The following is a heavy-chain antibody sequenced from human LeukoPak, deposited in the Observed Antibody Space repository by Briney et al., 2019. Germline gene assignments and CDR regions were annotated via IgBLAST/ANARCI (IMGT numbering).Heavy chain of an antibody. CDR3: ARVSSGFRLGSFDH. Sequence: SETLSLTCGVPGASITSGDHYWSWLRLAPGRGPECMGYISYSGITYYIPSLNSRLTMSVDRSKNVISLRLTSVTATDTSSYYCARVSSGFRLGSFDHWGQGILAPSPQ. V-gene: IGHV4-30-4*08. D-gene: IGHD3-22*01. J-gene: IGHJ4*02. CDR2: ISYSGIT. CDR1: GASITSGDHY.